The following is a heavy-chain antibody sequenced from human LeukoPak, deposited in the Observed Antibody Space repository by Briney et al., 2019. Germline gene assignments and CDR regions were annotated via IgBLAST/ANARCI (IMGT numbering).Heavy chain of an antibody. Sequence: GGSLRLSCGGSGFTFSSYAMIWVRQAPGKGLEWVSAISGSGTDTFYANSVKGRFTISRDNPKNTLYLQMNSLRAEDTAVYYCAKGGGSSCYSPSDYWGQGTLVTVSS. CDR1: GFTFSSYA. CDR3: AKGGGSSCYSPSDY. V-gene: IGHV3-23*01. CDR2: ISGSGTDT. J-gene: IGHJ4*02. D-gene: IGHD2-15*01.